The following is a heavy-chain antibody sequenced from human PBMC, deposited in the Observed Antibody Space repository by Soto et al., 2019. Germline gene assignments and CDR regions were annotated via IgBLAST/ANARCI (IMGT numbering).Heavy chain of an antibody. CDR1: GGSISSSSYY. CDR3: AGGDYYHSSGYYFYYYTMDV. CDR2: VYYGGST. V-gene: IGHV4-39*01. J-gene: IGHJ6*02. D-gene: IGHD3-22*01. Sequence: TSATLSLTCTVSGGSISSSSYYWGWILQPPGKGLEWIGNVYYGGSTYYNPSLKSRVTISVETSKSQFSLKLSSVTAADTAVYYCAGGDYYHSSGYYFYYYTMDVWGQGTTVT.